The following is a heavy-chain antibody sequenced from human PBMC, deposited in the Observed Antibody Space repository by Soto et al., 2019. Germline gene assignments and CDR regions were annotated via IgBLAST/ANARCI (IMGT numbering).Heavy chain of an antibody. CDR2: IDPSDSYT. Sequence: HGESLKISCKGSGYSFTSYWISWVRQMPGKGLEWMGRIDPSDSYTNYSPSFQGHVTISADKSISTAYLQWSSLKASDTAMYYCGGSSWGYYYYGMDVWGQGTTVTVSS. D-gene: IGHD6-13*01. CDR3: GGSSWGYYYYGMDV. CDR1: GYSFTSYW. J-gene: IGHJ6*02. V-gene: IGHV5-10-1*01.